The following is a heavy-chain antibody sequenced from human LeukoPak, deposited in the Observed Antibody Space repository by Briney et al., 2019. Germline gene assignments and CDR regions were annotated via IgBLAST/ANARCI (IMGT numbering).Heavy chain of an antibody. CDR3: ARKYCSSTRCLFDY. CDR1: GFTFSSYE. CDR2: ISNSGSPI. D-gene: IGHD2-2*01. J-gene: IGHJ4*02. Sequence: GGSLTLSCAASGFTFSSYEMNWVRQAPGKGLEWVSYISNSGSPIYYADSVKGRFTISRDNAKNSLYLQMNSLRAEDTAVYYCARKYCSSTRCLFDYWGQGTL. V-gene: IGHV3-48*03.